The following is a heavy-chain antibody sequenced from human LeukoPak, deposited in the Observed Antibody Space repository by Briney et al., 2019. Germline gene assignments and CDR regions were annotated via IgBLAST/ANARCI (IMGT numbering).Heavy chain of an antibody. CDR2: MYDGGAT. CDR3: AKRGTYYYYYYMDV. CDR1: GFTVSGDY. J-gene: IGHJ6*03. D-gene: IGHD7-27*01. V-gene: IGHV3-53*01. Sequence: QAGGSLRLSCAVSGFTVSGDYMSWVRQAPGKGLEWVSVMYDGGATYYADSVKGRFTISRDNSKNTLYLQMNSLRAEDTAVYYCAKRGTYYYYYYMDVWGKGTTVTVSS.